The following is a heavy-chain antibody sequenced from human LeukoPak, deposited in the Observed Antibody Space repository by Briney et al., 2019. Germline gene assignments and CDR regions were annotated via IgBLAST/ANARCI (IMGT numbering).Heavy chain of an antibody. CDR3: AREGLAGDRGKLIDF. CDR2: ISYDGSDK. CDR1: GFAFSSYD. J-gene: IGHJ4*02. D-gene: IGHD6-13*01. V-gene: IGHV3-30*03. Sequence: PGGSLRLSCAASGFAFSSYDMHWVRQAPGKGLEWVAVISYDGSDKYYVDSVKGRFTISRDNSKNTLYLQMNSLKAEDAAVYYCAREGLAGDRGKLIDFWGQGTLVTVSS.